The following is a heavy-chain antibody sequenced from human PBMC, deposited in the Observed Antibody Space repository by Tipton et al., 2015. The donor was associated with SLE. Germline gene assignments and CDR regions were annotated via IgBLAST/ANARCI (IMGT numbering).Heavy chain of an antibody. V-gene: IGHV4-30-2*01. D-gene: IGHD3-22*01. CDR1: GGSISSGGYY. Sequence: TLSLTCNVFGGSISSGGYYWSWIRQPPGKGLEWIGYIFHTGSAYYNPSLRSRLTISLDRSNNQFSLKVNSTTAADTAVYHCARGYYESNCYYSFDYWGLGALVTVSS. CDR3: ARGYYESNCYYSFDY. CDR2: IFHTGSA. J-gene: IGHJ4*02.